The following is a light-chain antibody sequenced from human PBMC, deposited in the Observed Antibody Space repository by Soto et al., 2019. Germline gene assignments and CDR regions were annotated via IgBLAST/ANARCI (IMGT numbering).Light chain of an antibody. CDR3: SSYAGSYAVV. V-gene: IGLV2-11*01. J-gene: IGLJ2*01. CDR1: SNDVGGYNF. Sequence: QSALTQPRSVSGSPGQSVTISCTGTSNDVGGYNFVSWYQQHPGKVPKLFIYDVSRRPSGVPDRFSGSKSGNTASLTISGRQAEDEADYYCSSYAGSYAVVFGGGTKLTVL. CDR2: DVS.